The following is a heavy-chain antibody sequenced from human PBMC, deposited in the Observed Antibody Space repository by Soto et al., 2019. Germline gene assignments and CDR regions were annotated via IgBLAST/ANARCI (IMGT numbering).Heavy chain of an antibody. CDR1: GDSIRTSRYY. V-gene: IGHV4-39*01. CDR2: IFYTGTT. J-gene: IGHJ4*02. D-gene: IGHD6-25*01. Sequence: QLHLQESGPGLVRPSETLSLTCTVSGDSIRTSRYYWAWVRQLPGKGLEWIGSIFYTGTTNFNPSLKSRVTISDDTSKNQFSLKLSSVTDADTGIYYCARLTPQRDSPFDYWGQGTLVTVSS. CDR3: ARLTPQRDSPFDY.